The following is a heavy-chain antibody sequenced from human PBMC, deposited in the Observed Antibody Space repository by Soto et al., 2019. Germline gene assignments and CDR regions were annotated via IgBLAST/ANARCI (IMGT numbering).Heavy chain of an antibody. CDR1: GYTFTSYY. V-gene: IGHV1-46*01. J-gene: IGHJ6*02. CDR3: ATYGGLPAATVYGMDV. CDR2: INPSGGST. D-gene: IGHD2-2*01. Sequence: QVQLVQSGAEVKKPGASVKVSCKASGYTFTSYYMHWVRQAPGQGLEWMGIINPSGGSTSYAQKFQGRVTMTRDTSTSTVYMELSSLRSEDTAVYYCATYGGLPAATVYGMDVWGQGTTVTVSS.